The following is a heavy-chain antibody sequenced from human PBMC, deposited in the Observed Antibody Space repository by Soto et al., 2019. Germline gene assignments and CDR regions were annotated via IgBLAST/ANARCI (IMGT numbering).Heavy chain of an antibody. CDR3: TGEYYDSGGKYPKFDY. V-gene: IGHV1-3*01. J-gene: IGHJ4*02. D-gene: IGHD3-22*01. CDR1: GYTFTYYT. CDR2: INAGDGNT. Sequence: GASVKVSCKASGYTFTYYTVHWVRQAPGQRLEWMGWINAGDGNTKYSPNFQGRVTITKDASASTVYMELSSLRSEDTAVYFCTGEYYDSGGKYPKFDYWGQGTLVTVSS.